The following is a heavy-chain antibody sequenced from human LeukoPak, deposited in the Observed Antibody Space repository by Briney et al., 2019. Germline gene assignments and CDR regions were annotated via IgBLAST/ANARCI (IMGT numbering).Heavy chain of an antibody. J-gene: IGHJ4*02. Sequence: GGSLRLSCAASGFTFTNAWMSWVRQAPGKGLEWVGRIKSKTDGGTTDYAAPVKGRFTISRDDSKNTLYLQMNSLRAEDTAVYYCAKSLGSWYLGPGDYWGQGTLVTVSS. CDR3: AKSLGSWYLGPGDY. V-gene: IGHV3-15*01. CDR2: IKSKTDGGTT. D-gene: IGHD6-13*01. CDR1: GFTFTNAW.